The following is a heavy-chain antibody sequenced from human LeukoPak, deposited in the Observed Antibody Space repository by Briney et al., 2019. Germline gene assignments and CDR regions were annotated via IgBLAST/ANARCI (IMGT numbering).Heavy chain of an antibody. D-gene: IGHD3-10*01. J-gene: IGHJ5*02. CDR3: ARNKYYYGSRSYGVPNWFDP. CDR1: GYSISSGYY. V-gene: IGHV4-38-2*02. Sequence: SGTLSLTCTVSGYSISSGYYWGWIRQPPGKGLEWTGSIDHSGSTYYNPSLKSRITISVDTSKNQFSLKLSSVTAADTAVYYCARNKYYYGSRSYGVPNWFDPWGQGTLVTVSS. CDR2: IDHSGST.